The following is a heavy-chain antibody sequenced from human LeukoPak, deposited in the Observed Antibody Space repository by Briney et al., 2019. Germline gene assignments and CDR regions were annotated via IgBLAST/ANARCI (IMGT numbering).Heavy chain of an antibody. V-gene: IGHV3-9*01. D-gene: IGHD2-2*01. CDR1: GYTFDHYA. CDR2: ISWNSGSI. CDR3: AKASEAIVVVPAAMRGYYYYMDV. J-gene: IGHJ6*03. Sequence: PGRSLRLSCASSGYTFDHYAMHWVRQAPGKGLEWVSGISWNSGSIGYADSVKGRFTISRDNAKNSLYLQMNSLRAEDTALYYCAKASEAIVVVPAAMRGYYYYMDVWGKGTTVTVSS.